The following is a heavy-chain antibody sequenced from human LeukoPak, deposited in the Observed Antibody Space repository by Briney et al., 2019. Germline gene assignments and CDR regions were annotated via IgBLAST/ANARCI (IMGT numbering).Heavy chain of an antibody. CDR2: ISWDSGNR. Sequence: GGSLRLSCAASGFIVGDYAMHWVRHVPGKGLEWVSGISWDSGNRRYADSVKGRLTISRDNAKTSVYLQMNTLRADDTGFHYCAKDIYRSGGGGSDSWGPGVLVTVSS. J-gene: IGHJ4*02. CDR1: GFIVGDYA. V-gene: IGHV3-9*01. CDR3: AKDIYRSGGGGSDS. D-gene: IGHD3-16*02.